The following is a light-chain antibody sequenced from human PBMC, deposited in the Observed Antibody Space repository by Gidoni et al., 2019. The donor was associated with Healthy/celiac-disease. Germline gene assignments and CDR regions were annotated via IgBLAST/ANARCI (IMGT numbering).Light chain of an antibody. CDR2: VVS. V-gene: IGLV2-14*03. CDR1: SSDVGGYNY. J-gene: IGLJ2*01. Sequence: QFALTPPASLSRSSGQSSTIPCPGTSSDVGGYNYVSLYQHHPGKAPKLMIYVVSNRPPGVSARFSGSKSGNTASLTISGLQAEDEADYYCSSYTSSSTVVFGGGTKLTVL. CDR3: SSYTSSSTVV.